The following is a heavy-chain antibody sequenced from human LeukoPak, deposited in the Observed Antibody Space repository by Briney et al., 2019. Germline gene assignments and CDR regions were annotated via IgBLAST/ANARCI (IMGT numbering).Heavy chain of an antibody. CDR1: GGSISSYY. CDR3: AREMTTVTQGWVYRWFDP. CDR2: IYTSGST. V-gene: IGHV4-4*07. J-gene: IGHJ5*02. D-gene: IGHD4-17*01. Sequence: SETLSLTCTVSGGSISSYYWSWIRQPAGKGLEWIGRIYTSGSTNYNPSLKSRVTMSVDTSKNQFSLKLSSVTAADTAVYYCAREMTTVTQGWVYRWFDPWGQGTLVTVSS.